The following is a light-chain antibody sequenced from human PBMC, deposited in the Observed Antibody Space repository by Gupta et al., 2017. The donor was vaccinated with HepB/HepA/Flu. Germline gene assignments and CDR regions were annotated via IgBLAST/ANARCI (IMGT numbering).Light chain of an antibody. CDR2: EVS. Sequence: QSALTQPSSGSGSPGQSITISCTGTSSDVRSYHLVSWYQQHPGKAPKLMIHEVSKPREGVSNRFSGSKSDDAASLTISGLQAEAGADYYCCSYIGGSSWVFGGGTKLTVL. CDR3: CSYIGGSSWV. V-gene: IGLV2-23*02. J-gene: IGLJ3*02. CDR1: SSDVRSYHL.